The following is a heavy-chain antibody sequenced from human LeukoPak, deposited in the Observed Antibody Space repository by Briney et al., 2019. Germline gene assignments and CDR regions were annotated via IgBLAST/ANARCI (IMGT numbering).Heavy chain of an antibody. CDR3: ARLSVGMNTLDWYFDL. CDR2: IYSTGIT. Sequence: SETLSLTCSVSGGSLKNYYWSWIRQPPGKGLEWFGHIYSTGITNYNPSLRSRLAIPVDTSKNQFSLKLSSVTAADTALYFCARLSVGMNTLDWYFDLWGRGTLVTVSS. J-gene: IGHJ2*01. D-gene: IGHD2/OR15-2a*01. V-gene: IGHV4-4*08. CDR1: GGSLKNYY.